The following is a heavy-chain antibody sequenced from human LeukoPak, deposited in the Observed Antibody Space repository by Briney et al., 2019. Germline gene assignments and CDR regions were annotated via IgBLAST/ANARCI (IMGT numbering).Heavy chain of an antibody. D-gene: IGHD6-13*01. CDR2: ISYDGSNK. CDR3: AKGPITGYSSPPAEYFQH. CDR1: GFTFSSYA. Sequence: PGGSLRLSCAASGFTFSSYAMHWVRQAPGKGLEWVAVISYDGSNKYYADSVKGRFTISRDNSKNTLYLQMNSLRAEDTAVYYCAKGPITGYSSPPAEYFQHWGQGTLVTVSS. V-gene: IGHV3-30*04. J-gene: IGHJ1*01.